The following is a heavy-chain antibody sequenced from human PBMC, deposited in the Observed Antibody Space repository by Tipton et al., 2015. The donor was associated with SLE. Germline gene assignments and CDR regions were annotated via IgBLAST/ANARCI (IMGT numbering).Heavy chain of an antibody. CDR1: GGSISSHY. J-gene: IGHJ4*02. CDR3: ARGLYYYDSSGYPGY. D-gene: IGHD3-22*01. CDR2: INHSGST. Sequence: LRLSCTVSGGSISSHYWSWIRQPPGKGLEWIGEINHSGSTNYNPSLKSRVTISVDTSKNQFSLKLSSVTAADTAVYYCARGLYYYDSSGYPGYWGQGTLVTVSS. V-gene: IGHV4-34*01.